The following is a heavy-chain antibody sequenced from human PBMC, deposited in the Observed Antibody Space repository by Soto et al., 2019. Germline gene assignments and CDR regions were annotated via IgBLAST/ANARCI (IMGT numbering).Heavy chain of an antibody. CDR2: IIPIFGTA. CDR3: ASIDSSGDGA. J-gene: IGHJ5*02. D-gene: IGHD3-22*01. Sequence: PSVKVSCKASGGTFSSYAISWVRQAPGQGLEWMGGIIPIFGTANYAQKFQGRVTITADESTSTAYMELSSLRSEDTAVYYCASIDSSGDGAWGQGTLVTVSS. CDR1: GGTFSSYA. V-gene: IGHV1-69*13.